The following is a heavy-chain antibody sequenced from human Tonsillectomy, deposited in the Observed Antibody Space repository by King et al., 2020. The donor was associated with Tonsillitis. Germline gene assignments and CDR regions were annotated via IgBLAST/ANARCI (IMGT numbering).Heavy chain of an antibody. J-gene: IGHJ4*02. CDR1: GFTFSYYA. D-gene: IGHD4-11*01. Sequence: QLVQSGGGVVQPGRSLRLSCAASGFTFSYYAMHWVRQAPGKGLEWVAGISYDGSNKYYADSVKGRFTISRDNTKNTLYLQMNGLRAEGTAVYFCARGLDYSNYYDYWGQGTLVTVSS. CDR3: ARGLDYSNYYDY. CDR2: ISYDGSNK. V-gene: IGHV3-30*01.